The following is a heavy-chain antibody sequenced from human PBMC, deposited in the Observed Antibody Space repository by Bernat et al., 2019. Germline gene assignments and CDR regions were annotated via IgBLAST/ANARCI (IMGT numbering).Heavy chain of an antibody. Sequence: EVQLVESGGGLVQPGGSLRLSCAASGFTFSSYWMSWVRQAPGKGLEWVANIKQDGRENYYVDSVTGRFTISRDNAKTSLYLQMNSLRAEDTAVYYCASAPMTTVTASSLDYMDVWGKGTTVTVSS. CDR1: GFTFSSYW. CDR2: IKQDGREN. V-gene: IGHV3-7*03. J-gene: IGHJ6*03. CDR3: ASAPMTTVTASSLDYMDV. D-gene: IGHD4-11*01.